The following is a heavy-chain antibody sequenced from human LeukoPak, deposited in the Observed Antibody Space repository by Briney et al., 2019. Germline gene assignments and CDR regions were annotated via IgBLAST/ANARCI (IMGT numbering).Heavy chain of an antibody. V-gene: IGHV3-23*01. Sequence: GSLRLSCAASGFTFSSYAMSWVRQAPGKGLEWVSAISGSGGSTYYADSVKGRFTISRDNSKNTLYLQMNSLRAEDTAVYYCAKDEFVAGRLSSDYFDYWGQGTLVTVSS. D-gene: IGHD6-19*01. CDR3: AKDEFVAGRLSSDYFDY. CDR2: ISGSGGST. CDR1: GFTFSSYA. J-gene: IGHJ4*02.